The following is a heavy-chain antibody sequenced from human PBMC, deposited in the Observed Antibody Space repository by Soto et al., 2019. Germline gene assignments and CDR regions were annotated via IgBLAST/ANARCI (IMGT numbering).Heavy chain of an antibody. CDR3: ATTVTTVDY. V-gene: IGHV3-33*03. J-gene: IGHJ4*02. CDR2: IVYNRDEK. D-gene: IGHD4-17*01. Sequence: VGSLRLSCAVSGFSTYGMHWVRQAPGKGLEGVAVIVYNRDEKYYGDSVKGRFTISRDNAKNSLFLQMNSLRAEDTAVYYCATTVTTVDYWGQGTLVTVSS. CDR1: GFSTYG.